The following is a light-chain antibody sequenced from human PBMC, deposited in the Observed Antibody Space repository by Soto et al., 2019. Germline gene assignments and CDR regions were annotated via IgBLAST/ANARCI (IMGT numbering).Light chain of an antibody. J-gene: IGKJ1*01. V-gene: IGKV3D-20*01. CDR3: QQYGSSSWT. Sequence: EIVLTQSPATLSLSPGDRATLSCGASQSVTNNYLAWYQQKPGLAPRLLIYDASYRANGIPARFSGSGSGTDFTLTISRLEPEDFVVYYCQQYGSSSWTFGQGTKVEIK. CDR1: QSVTNNY. CDR2: DAS.